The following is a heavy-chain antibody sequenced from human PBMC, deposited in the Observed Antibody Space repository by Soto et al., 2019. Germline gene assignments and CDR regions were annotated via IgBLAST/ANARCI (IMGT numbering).Heavy chain of an antibody. V-gene: IGHV4-4*07. CDR3: ARDRLESSTYGMDV. CDR1: GDSILGYY. CDR2: VYNSGNV. J-gene: IGHJ6*02. Sequence: TLSLTCSVSGDSILGYYWSWIRQPAGKRLEWIGRVYNSGNVIFNPSLKNRVTMSVDMSKNQFSLRLTSVTAADSAVYYCARDRLESSTYGMDVWGRGTTVTVSS. D-gene: IGHD3-16*02.